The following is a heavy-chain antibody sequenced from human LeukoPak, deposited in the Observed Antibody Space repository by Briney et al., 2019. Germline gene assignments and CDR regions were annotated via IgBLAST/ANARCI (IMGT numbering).Heavy chain of an antibody. CDR2: MNPNSGNT. CDR1: GYTFTSYD. CDR3: ARSRDILTGYYYY. J-gene: IGHJ4*02. Sequence: GASVKVSCKAYGYTFTSYDINWVRQATGQGREWMGWMNPNSGNTGYAQKFQGRVTMTRNTSISTAYMELSSLRSEDTAVYYCARSRDILTGYYYYWGQGTLVTVSS. D-gene: IGHD3-9*01. V-gene: IGHV1-8*01.